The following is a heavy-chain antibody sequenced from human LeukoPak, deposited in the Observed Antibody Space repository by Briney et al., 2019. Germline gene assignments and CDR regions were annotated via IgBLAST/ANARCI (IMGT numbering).Heavy chain of an antibody. CDR2: INRGGST. V-gene: IGHV4-34*01. CDR1: GGSFSGYY. J-gene: IGHJ5*02. CDR3: ARAINELPDWFDP. Sequence: PSETLSLTCAVYGGSFSGYYWGWIRQPPGKGLEWIGEINRGGSTNYNPSLKSRVTISVDKSKNQFSLKLSSVTAADTAVYYCARAINELPDWFDPWGQGTLVTVSS. D-gene: IGHD2-15*01.